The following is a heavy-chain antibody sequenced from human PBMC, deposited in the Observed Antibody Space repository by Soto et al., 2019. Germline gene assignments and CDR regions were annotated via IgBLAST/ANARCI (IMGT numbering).Heavy chain of an antibody. D-gene: IGHD2-2*02. Sequence: QINLKESGPTLVKPTQTVTLTCTFSGFSLSTSGVGVGWIRKPPGKALEILALIYWDNDKRYSPPLRSRLTTSKDTSKNPVVPTTTTLAPMHTATYYCPYLLCDTTCSWAAGSIPYSGTGALLTVSS. CDR3: PYLLCDTTCSWAAGSIPY. J-gene: IGHJ4*02. V-gene: IGHV2-5*02. CDR1: GFSLSTSGVG. CDR2: IYWDNDK.